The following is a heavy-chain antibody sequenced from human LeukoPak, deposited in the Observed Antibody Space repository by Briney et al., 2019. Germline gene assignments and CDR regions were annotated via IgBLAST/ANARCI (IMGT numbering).Heavy chain of an antibody. V-gene: IGHV3-30*18. J-gene: IGHJ3*02. CDR3: AKDRVTTVVTPAFDI. CDR1: GFTFSSYG. D-gene: IGHD4-23*01. Sequence: PGGSLRLSCAASGFTFSSYGMHWVRQAPGKGLEWVAVISYDGSNKYYADSVKGRFTISRDNSKNTLYLQMNSLRAEDTAVYYCAKDRVTTVVTPAFDIWGQGTMVTVSS. CDR2: ISYDGSNK.